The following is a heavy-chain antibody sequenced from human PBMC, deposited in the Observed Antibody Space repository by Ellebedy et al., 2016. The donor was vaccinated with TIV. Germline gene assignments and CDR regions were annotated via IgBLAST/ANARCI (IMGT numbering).Heavy chain of an antibody. Sequence: GESLKISXAASGFTFSSYSMNWVRQAPGKGLEWVSSISSSSSYIYYADSVKGRFTISRDNAKNSMYLQMNSLRAEDTAVYYCAKVYYYESSAYLPLDDWGQGTLVTVSS. D-gene: IGHD3-22*01. CDR3: AKVYYYESSAYLPLDD. CDR1: GFTFSSYS. CDR2: ISSSSSYI. J-gene: IGHJ4*02. V-gene: IGHV3-21*01.